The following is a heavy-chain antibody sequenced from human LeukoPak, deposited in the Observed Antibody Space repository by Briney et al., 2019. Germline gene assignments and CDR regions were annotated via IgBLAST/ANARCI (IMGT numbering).Heavy chain of an antibody. CDR1: GYSISSGYY. V-gene: IGHV4-38-2*02. D-gene: IGHD6-19*01. CDR3: ARGQARLSWFDP. J-gene: IGHJ5*02. CDR2: IYHSVTT. Sequence: SETLSLTCTVSGYSISSGYYWGWIRQPPGKGLEWIGSIYHSVTTYYNPSLKSRVTISVDTSKNQFSLKLRSVTAADTAVYYCARGQARLSWFDPWGQGTLVTVSS.